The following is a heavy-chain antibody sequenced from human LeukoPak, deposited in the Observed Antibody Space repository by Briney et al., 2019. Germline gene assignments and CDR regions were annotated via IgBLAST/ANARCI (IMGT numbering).Heavy chain of an antibody. J-gene: IGHJ4*02. V-gene: IGHV3-23*01. CDR3: AKVRGYSYGSGFPYYFDY. Sequence: GGSLRLSCTASGFTFSSYAMSWVRQAPGKGLEWVSAISGSGGSTYYADSVKGRFTISRDNSKNTLYLQMNSLRAEDTAIYYCAKVRGYSYGSGFPYYFDYWGQGTPVTVSS. CDR1: GFTFSSYA. CDR2: ISGSGGST. D-gene: IGHD5-18*01.